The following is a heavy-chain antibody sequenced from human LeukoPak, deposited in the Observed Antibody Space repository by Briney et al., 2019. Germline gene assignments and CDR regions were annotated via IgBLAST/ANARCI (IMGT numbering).Heavy chain of an antibody. Sequence: GGSLRLSCAASEFTFSSYAMSWVRQAPGKGLEWVSAISGSGGSTYYADSVKGRFTISRDNSKNTLYLQMNSLRAEDTAVYYCAKDTAMVQYYFDYWGQGTLVTVSS. D-gene: IGHD5-18*01. CDR3: AKDTAMVQYYFDY. CDR2: ISGSGGST. CDR1: EFTFSSYA. V-gene: IGHV3-23*01. J-gene: IGHJ4*02.